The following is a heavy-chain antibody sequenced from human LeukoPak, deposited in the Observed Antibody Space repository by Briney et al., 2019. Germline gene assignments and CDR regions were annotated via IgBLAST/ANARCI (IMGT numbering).Heavy chain of an antibody. D-gene: IGHD1-1*01. Sequence: ASVKVSCKASGYTFTSYGISWVRQAPGQGLGWMGWISAYNGNTNYAQKLQGRVTMTTDTSTSTAYMELRSLRSDDTAVYYCAREYNWNDRNYYYYYMDVWGKGTTVTVSS. J-gene: IGHJ6*03. CDR1: GYTFTSYG. CDR2: ISAYNGNT. V-gene: IGHV1-18*01. CDR3: AREYNWNDRNYYYYYMDV.